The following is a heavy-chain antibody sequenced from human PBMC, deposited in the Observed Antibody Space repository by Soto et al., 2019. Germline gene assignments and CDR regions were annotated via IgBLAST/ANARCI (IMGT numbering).Heavy chain of an antibody. J-gene: IGHJ6*01. CDR2: IHSGGSK. CDR3: ASSSRKDYNFGMDA. Sequence: EVQLVEAGGGLIQPGGSLRLSCAASGLTVSSNDMSWVRQSPGKGLEWVSVIHSGGSKHDADSVKGRFTISRANSKDMVYLQLNSLRVDDTAVYFCASSSRKDYNFGMDAWGQGTTVIVSS. V-gene: IGHV3-53*01. D-gene: IGHD1-20*01. CDR1: GLTVSSND.